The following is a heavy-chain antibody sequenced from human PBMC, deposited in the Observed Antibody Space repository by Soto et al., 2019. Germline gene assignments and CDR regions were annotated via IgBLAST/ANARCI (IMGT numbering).Heavy chain of an antibody. Sequence: ASVKVSCKASGYTFTGYYMHWVRQAPGQGLEWMGWISPNSGGTNYAQKFQGRVTMTRDTSISTAYMELSRLRSDDTALYYCARAKSYSNLFDYWGQGTLVTVSS. CDR3: ARAKSYSNLFDY. CDR1: GYTFTGYY. CDR2: ISPNSGGT. D-gene: IGHD4-4*01. V-gene: IGHV1-2*02. J-gene: IGHJ4*02.